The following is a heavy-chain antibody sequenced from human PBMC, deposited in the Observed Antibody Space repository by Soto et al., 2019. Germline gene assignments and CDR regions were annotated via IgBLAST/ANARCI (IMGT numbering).Heavy chain of an antibody. CDR1: GYSFTSYW. V-gene: IGHV5-51*01. Sequence: PGESLKISCKGSGYSFTSYWIGWVRQMPGKGLEMMGIIYPGDSDTRYSPSFQGQFTISADKSISTAYLQWSSLNASDTAMYYCARPMNWNDYYYGMDVWGQGTTVTVSS. D-gene: IGHD1-1*01. CDR2: IYPGDSDT. J-gene: IGHJ6*02. CDR3: ARPMNWNDYYYGMDV.